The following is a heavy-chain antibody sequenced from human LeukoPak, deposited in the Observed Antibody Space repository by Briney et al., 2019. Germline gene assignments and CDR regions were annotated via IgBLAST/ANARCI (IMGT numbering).Heavy chain of an antibody. CDR2: IKQDGSDK. D-gene: IGHD3-22*01. J-gene: IGHJ3*02. V-gene: IGHV3-7*01. Sequence: PGGSLRLSCAASGFTFSNYWMTWVRQAPGKGLEWVANIKQDGSDKYYVDSVKGRFTISRDDAKNSLYLQMNSLRAEDTAVYYCASALISPDAFDIWGQGTMVTVSS. CDR3: ASALISPDAFDI. CDR1: GFTFSNYW.